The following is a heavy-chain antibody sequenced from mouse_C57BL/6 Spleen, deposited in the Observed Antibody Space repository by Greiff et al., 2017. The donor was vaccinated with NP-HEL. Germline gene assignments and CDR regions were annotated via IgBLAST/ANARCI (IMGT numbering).Heavy chain of an antibody. CDR3: ALYYGSSPPFAY. Sequence: QVQLQQPGAELVMPGASVKLSCKASGYTFTSYWMHWVKQRPGQGLEWIGEIDPSDSYTNYNQKFKGKSTLTVDKSSSTAYMQLSSLTSEDSAVYYCALYYGSSPPFAYWGQGTLVTVSA. D-gene: IGHD1-1*01. CDR1: GYTFTSYW. V-gene: IGHV1-69*01. CDR2: IDPSDSYT. J-gene: IGHJ3*01.